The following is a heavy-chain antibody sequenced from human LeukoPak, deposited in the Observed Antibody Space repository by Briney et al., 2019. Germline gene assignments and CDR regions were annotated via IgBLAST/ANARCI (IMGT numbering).Heavy chain of an antibody. CDR3: TFWKTATDNFDY. J-gene: IGHJ4*02. D-gene: IGHD2-21*02. V-gene: IGHV1-2*02. CDR2: INPNSGGT. CDR1: GYTFTGYY. Sequence: ASVKVSYKASGYTFTGYYMHWVRQAPGQGLEWMGWINPNSGGTNYAQNFQGRVTMTRDTSISTAYMELSRLRSDDTAVYFCTFWKTATDNFDYWGQGTQVTVSS.